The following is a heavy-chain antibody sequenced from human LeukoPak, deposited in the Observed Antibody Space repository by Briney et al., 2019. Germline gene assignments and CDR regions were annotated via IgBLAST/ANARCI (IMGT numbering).Heavy chain of an antibody. CDR3: AKEGGTGTRFDY. Sequence: PGGSLRLSCAASGFTLSSSAMSWVRQAPGKGLYWVSAISGSGTGTYYADSVKGRFTISRDNSKNTLYLQMNSLRAEDTAVYYCAKEGGTGTRFDYWGQGTLVTVSS. D-gene: IGHD1-7*01. J-gene: IGHJ4*02. CDR1: GFTLSSSA. CDR2: ISGSGTGT. V-gene: IGHV3-23*01.